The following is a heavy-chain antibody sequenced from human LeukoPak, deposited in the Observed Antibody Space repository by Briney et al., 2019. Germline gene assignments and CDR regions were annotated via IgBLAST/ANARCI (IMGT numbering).Heavy chain of an antibody. Sequence: HTGGSLRLSCAVFGFTVSNNYMNWVRQAPGKGLEWVSVIYSGGSTYYADSVKGRFTISRDNSKNTLYLQMDSLRGEDTAVYYCARSGEAGTFDYWGRGTLVTVSS. J-gene: IGHJ4*02. V-gene: IGHV3-66*01. D-gene: IGHD6-13*01. CDR2: IYSGGST. CDR1: GFTVSNNY. CDR3: ARSGEAGTFDY.